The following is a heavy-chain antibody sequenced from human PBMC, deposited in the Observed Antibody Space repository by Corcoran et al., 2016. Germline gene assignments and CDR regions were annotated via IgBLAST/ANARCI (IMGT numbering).Heavy chain of an antibody. J-gene: IGHJ4*02. Sequence: QVQLVQSGAEVKKPGASVKVSCKASGYTFTNYGIHWVRQAPGQRLEWMGWINAGKGNTKYSQKFQGRVTITRDTSASTAYMDLYSLRSEDTAVYYCARSPVTTVGYWGQGTLVTVSS. V-gene: IGHV1-3*01. CDR3: ARSPVTTVGY. D-gene: IGHD4-17*01. CDR2: INAGKGNT. CDR1: GYTFTNYG.